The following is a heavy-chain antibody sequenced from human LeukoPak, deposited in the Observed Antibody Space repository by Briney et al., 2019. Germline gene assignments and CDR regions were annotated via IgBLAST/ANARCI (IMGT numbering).Heavy chain of an antibody. CDR2: INHSGST. V-gene: IGHV4-34*01. J-gene: IGHJ4*02. Sequence: SETLSLTCAVYGGSFSGYYWSWIRQPPGKGLEWIGEINHSGSTNYNSSLKSRVTISVDTSKNQFSLKLSSVTAADTAVYYCARLRFYDYVWGSYCYTYYFDYWGQGTLVTVSS. CDR3: ARLRFYDYVWGSYCYTYYFDY. D-gene: IGHD3-16*02. CDR1: GGSFSGYY.